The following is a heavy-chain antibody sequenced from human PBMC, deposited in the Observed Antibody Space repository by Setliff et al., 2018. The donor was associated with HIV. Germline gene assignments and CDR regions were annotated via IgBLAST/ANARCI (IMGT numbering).Heavy chain of an antibody. J-gene: IGHJ6*03. CDR1: GDSVSSSNRVA. V-gene: IGHV6-1*01. CDR2: TYYSSKWYI. Sequence: PSQTLSLTCAISGDSVSSSNRVAWNWIRQSPSRGLEWLGRTYYSSKWYIDYAMSVKGRIIINPDTSKNKFSLQLNSVTPEDTAVYYCARGGDWDDNYYMDVWGKGTTVTVSS. D-gene: IGHD1-1*01. CDR3: ARGGDWDDNYYMDV.